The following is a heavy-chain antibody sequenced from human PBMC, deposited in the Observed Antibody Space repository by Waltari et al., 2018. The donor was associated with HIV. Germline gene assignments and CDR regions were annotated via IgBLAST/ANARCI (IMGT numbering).Heavy chain of an antibody. CDR1: GFSVSNHW. CDR3: ARASHYIEFSTFDGDYYFDF. D-gene: IGHD3-3*02. CDR2: INSDGSSR. J-gene: IGHJ4*02. Sequence: VQLVESGGGSIKTGGSLRLSCAASGFSVSNHWMDWFRQGPGKGLVWVARINSDGSSRNYADAVKGRFVISRDNARNTVYLQLNNLKVEDTAVYFCARASHYIEFSTFDGDYYFDFWGRGTRVAVSS. V-gene: IGHV3-74*01.